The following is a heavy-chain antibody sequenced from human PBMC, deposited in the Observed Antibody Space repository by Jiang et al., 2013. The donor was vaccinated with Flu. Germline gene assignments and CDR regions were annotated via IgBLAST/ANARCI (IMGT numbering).Heavy chain of an antibody. J-gene: IGHJ4*02. Sequence: SGAEVKKPGASVKVSCKASGYTFTGYYMHWVRQAPGQGLEWMGRINPNSGGTNYAQKFQGRVTMTRDTSISTAYMELSRLRSDDTAVYYCARDPDVWQLLFDYWGQGTLVTVSS. CDR3: ARDPDVWQLLFDY. CDR2: INPNSGGT. V-gene: IGHV1-2*06. CDR1: GYTFTGYY. D-gene: IGHD6-6*01.